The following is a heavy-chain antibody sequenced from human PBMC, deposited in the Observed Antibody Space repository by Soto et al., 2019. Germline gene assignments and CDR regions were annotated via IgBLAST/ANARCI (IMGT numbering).Heavy chain of an antibody. CDR1: GHSFTRYW. V-gene: IGHV5-51*01. Sequence: PGESLKISCKGSGHSFTRYWIGWVRQMPGKGLEWMGITYFGDSDTRYSPSFQGQVTISADKSITTAYLQWSSLKASDTAMYYCARRSYDILTGYSNYYFDYWGQGTLVTGSS. CDR2: TYFGDSDT. D-gene: IGHD3-9*01. CDR3: ARRSYDILTGYSNYYFDY. J-gene: IGHJ4*02.